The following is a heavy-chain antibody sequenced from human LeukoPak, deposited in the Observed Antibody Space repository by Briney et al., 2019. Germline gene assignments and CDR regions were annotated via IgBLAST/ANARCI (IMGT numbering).Heavy chain of an antibody. V-gene: IGHV3-21*01. Sequence: AGSMRLSCAASGFTFSSYSMNWVRQAPGKGLEWVSSISSSSSYIYYPDSVKGRFTIYRDNDKNSLYLQMNSLRAEDTAVYYCARAQWFGELLSTYVDVWGKGTTVTVSS. CDR1: GFTFSSYS. CDR2: ISSSSSYI. J-gene: IGHJ6*03. D-gene: IGHD3-10*01. CDR3: ARAQWFGELLSTYVDV.